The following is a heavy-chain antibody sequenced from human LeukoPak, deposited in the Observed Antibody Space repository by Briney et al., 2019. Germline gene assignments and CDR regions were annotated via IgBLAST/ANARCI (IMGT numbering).Heavy chain of an antibody. J-gene: IGHJ6*03. CDR3: ARDLPGLYYMDV. CDR1: GGSISSGGYY. Sequence: PSETLSLTCSVSGGSISSGGYYWSWIRQPPGKGLEWIGYIYHSGSTYYNPSLKSRVTISVDRSKNQFSLKLSSVTAADTAVYYCARDLPGLYYMDVWGQGTTVTVSS. D-gene: IGHD1-14*01. V-gene: IGHV4-30-2*01. CDR2: IYHSGST.